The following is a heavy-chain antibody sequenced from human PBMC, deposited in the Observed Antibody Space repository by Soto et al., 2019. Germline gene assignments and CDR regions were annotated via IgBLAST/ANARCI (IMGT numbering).Heavy chain of an antibody. CDR2: VSYSGST. Sequence: SETLSLTCTFSGGSVSSYFWIWVRQPPGKGLEWIGYVSYSGSTSYNPSLKSRVTLSADTSKNQFSLKLRSVTAADTAVYYCARYGYYFYGLDVWGQGTTVTVSS. D-gene: IGHD4-17*01. CDR1: GGSVSSYF. V-gene: IGHV4-59*02. J-gene: IGHJ6*02. CDR3: ARYGYYFYGLDV.